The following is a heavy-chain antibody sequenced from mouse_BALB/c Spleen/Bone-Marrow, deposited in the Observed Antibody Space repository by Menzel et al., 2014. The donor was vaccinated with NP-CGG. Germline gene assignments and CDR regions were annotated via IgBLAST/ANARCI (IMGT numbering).Heavy chain of an antibody. J-gene: IGHJ2*01. CDR3: TKYGYD. Sequence: QVQLKESGAELVKPGASVKLSCKTSGYTITNYWMHWVKLRPGQGFEWIGEINPSNGDTNYNEKFKRKATLTVDKSPSTVYMQLSSLTSEDSAVYYCTKYGYDWGQGATLTVSS. V-gene: IGHV1S16*01. CDR2: INPSNGDT. D-gene: IGHD1-2*01. CDR1: GYTITNYW.